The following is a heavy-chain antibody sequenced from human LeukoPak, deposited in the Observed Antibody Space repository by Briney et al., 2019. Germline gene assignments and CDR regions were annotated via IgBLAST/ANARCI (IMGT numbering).Heavy chain of an antibody. Sequence: GGSQRLSCAASGFTFSSYTMSWVRQAPGKGLEWVSAISGSGGSTYYADSVKGRFTISRDNSKNTLYLQMNSLRAEDTAVYYCAKDAQWLVLVAGGYFDYWGQGTLVTVSS. CDR2: ISGSGGST. V-gene: IGHV3-23*01. J-gene: IGHJ4*02. CDR1: GFTFSSYT. CDR3: AKDAQWLVLVAGGYFDY. D-gene: IGHD6-19*01.